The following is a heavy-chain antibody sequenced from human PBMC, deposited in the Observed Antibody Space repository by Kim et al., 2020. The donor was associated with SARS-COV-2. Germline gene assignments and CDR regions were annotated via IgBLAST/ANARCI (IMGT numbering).Heavy chain of an antibody. V-gene: IGHV3-73*01. Sequence: TAYGASVEGRFTISRDDSKNTAYLQMNSLKTEDTAVYYCTSHRGHSGYDAWGQGTLVTVSS. J-gene: IGHJ5*02. CDR3: TSHRGHSGYDA. CDR2: T. D-gene: IGHD5-12*01.